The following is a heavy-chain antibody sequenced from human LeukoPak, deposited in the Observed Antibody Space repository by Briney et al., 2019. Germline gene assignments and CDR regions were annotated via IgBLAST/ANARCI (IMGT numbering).Heavy chain of an antibody. J-gene: IGHJ6*02. D-gene: IGHD6-13*01. CDR1: GFTFSDYY. Sequence: GGSLRLSCAASGFTFSDYYMSWIRQAPGKGLEWVSYISSSGSNIYYADSVKGRFTISRDNAKNSLYLQMNSLRAEDTAVYYCARWYEAAAGTNPFYYYYGMDVWGQGTTVTVSS. CDR2: ISSSGSNI. V-gene: IGHV3-11*01. CDR3: ARWYEAAAGTNPFYYYYGMDV.